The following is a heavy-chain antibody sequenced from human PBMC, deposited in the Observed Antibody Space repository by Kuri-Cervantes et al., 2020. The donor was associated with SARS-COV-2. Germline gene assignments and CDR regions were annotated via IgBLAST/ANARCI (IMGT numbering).Heavy chain of an antibody. V-gene: IGHV3-30*18. Sequence: GGSRRLSCAASGFTFRSYGMHWVRQAPGKGLEWVAVISYDDTKTYYGDSVKGRFTISRDNSKNTLYLQMNSLRAEDTAVYYCAKDEYDVLTGYLFNYWGQGTLVTVSS. J-gene: IGHJ4*02. CDR2: ISYDDTKT. CDR3: AKDEYDVLTGYLFNY. D-gene: IGHD3-9*01. CDR1: GFTFRSYG.